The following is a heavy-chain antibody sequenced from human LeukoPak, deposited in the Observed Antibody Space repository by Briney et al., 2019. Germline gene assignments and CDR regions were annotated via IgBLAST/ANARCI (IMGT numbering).Heavy chain of an antibody. Sequence: GGSLRLSCAASGFTFSGYAMHWVRQAPGKGLEWVAVISYDGSNKYYADSVKGRFTISRDNSKNTLYLQMNSLRAEDTAVYYCARDTHYYDSSGYKLGAFDIWGQGTMVTVSS. D-gene: IGHD3-22*01. V-gene: IGHV3-30*04. CDR3: ARDTHYYDSSGYKLGAFDI. CDR1: GFTFSGYA. CDR2: ISYDGSNK. J-gene: IGHJ3*02.